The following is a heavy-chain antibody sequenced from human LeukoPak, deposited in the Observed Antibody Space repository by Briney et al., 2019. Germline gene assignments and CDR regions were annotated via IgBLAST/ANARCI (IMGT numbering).Heavy chain of an antibody. J-gene: IGHJ4*02. V-gene: IGHV3-30*02. D-gene: IGHD1-26*01. CDR1: GFISSSYG. Sequence: PGGSLKLSCATSGFISSSYGIHWVRQAPGKGLEWVAFIRYDGSDKYYADSVKGRFTISRDNSKNKVYLQMNSLRAEDTAVYYCAKDAWEVGATSEIDYWGQGTLVTVSS. CDR2: IRYDGSDK. CDR3: AKDAWEVGATSEIDY.